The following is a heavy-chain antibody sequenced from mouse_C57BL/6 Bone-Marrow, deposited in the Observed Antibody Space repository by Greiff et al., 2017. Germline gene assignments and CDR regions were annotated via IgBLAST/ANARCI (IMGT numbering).Heavy chain of an antibody. CDR2: INPGSGGT. CDR1: GYAFTNYL. D-gene: IGHD4-1*01. V-gene: IGHV1-54*01. Sequence: QVQLQQSGAELVRPGTSVKVSCKASGYAFTNYLIEWVKQRPGQGLEWIGVINPGSGGTNYNEKFKGKATLTADKSSSTAYMQLSSLTSEDSAVYFCARLKNCDSWFAYWGRGTLVAVSA. CDR3: ARLKNCDSWFAY. J-gene: IGHJ3*01.